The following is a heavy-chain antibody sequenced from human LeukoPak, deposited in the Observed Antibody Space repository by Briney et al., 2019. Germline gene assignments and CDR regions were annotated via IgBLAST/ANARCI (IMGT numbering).Heavy chain of an antibody. CDR2: INPSGGST. D-gene: IGHD3-16*02. J-gene: IGHJ5*02. V-gene: IGHV1-46*01. CDR1: GYTFTSYY. Sequence: ASVKVSCKASGYTFTSYYMHWVRQAPGQGLEWMGIINPSGGSTSYAQKFQGRVTMTRDTSTSTVYMELSSLRSEDTAVYYCARDFGFRGYDYVWGSYRYDNWFDPWGQGTLVTVSS. CDR3: ARDFGFRGYDYVWGSYRYDNWFDP.